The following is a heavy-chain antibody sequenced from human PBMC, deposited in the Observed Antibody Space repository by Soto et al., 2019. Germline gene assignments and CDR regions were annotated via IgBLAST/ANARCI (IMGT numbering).Heavy chain of an antibody. J-gene: IGHJ6*02. D-gene: IGHD2-15*01. V-gene: IGHV1-8*01. CDR1: GYTFTSYD. CDR2: MNPNSGNT. Sequence: ASVKVSCKASGYTFTSYDINWGRQATGQGLEWMGWMNPNSGNTGYAQKFQGRVTMTRNTSISTAYMELSSLRSEDTAVYYCAGGIIEPSYYYYGMDVWGQGTTVTVSS. CDR3: AGGIIEPSYYYYGMDV.